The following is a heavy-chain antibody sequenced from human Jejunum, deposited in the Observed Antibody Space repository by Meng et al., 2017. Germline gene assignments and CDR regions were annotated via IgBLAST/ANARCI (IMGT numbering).Heavy chain of an antibody. V-gene: IGHV3-23*01. CDR1: GFTFSSFA. CDR3: AKGARAVANSFFDY. D-gene: IGHD6-19*01. J-gene: IGHJ4*02. CDR2: ISGSGDST. Sequence: VQLLESGGGLVQPGGSLSLSCAASGFTFSSFAMSWVRQAPGKGLEWVSVISGSGDSTYYADSVKGRFTISRDNSKNTLYLQMNSLRVEDTAIYYCAKGARAVANSFFDYWGQGTLVTVSS.